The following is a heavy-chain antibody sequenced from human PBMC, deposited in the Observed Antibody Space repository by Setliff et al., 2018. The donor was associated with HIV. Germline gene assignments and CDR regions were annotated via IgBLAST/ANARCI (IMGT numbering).Heavy chain of an antibody. Sequence: SETLSLTCSVSDYAFSAGYLWGWFRQPPGKGLEWIASIHHSGSSYYMPSLRSRVTISLNASKNQFSLNLGSVTAADTAVYYCARGYTSGYLDYWGQGTLVTVSS. D-gene: IGHD6-19*01. CDR1: DYAFSAGYL. CDR2: IHHSGSS. CDR3: ARGYTSGYLDY. V-gene: IGHV4-38-2*02. J-gene: IGHJ4*02.